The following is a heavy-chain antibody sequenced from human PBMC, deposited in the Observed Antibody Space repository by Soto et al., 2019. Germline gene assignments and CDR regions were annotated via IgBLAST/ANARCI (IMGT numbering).Heavy chain of an antibody. CDR3: AKESMPEHYGDTLFDY. CDR1: GFSFSNYA. CDR2: FSAGGRT. J-gene: IGHJ4*02. D-gene: IGHD4-17*01. V-gene: IGHV3-23*01. Sequence: EVQLLESGGALVQPGGSLRLSCTASGFSFSNYALSWVRQAPGKGLEWVSTFSAGGRTYYADSVKGRFTIARDSSRNTVHLQVSSLRPDDTAVYYCAKESMPEHYGDTLFDYWGQGTRVTVSS.